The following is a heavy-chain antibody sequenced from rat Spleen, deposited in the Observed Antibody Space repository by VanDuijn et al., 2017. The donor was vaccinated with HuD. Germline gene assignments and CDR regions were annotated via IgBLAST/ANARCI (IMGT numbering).Heavy chain of an antibody. Sequence: EVQMVESGGGLVQPGRSLKLSCAASGFTFSDYGMAWVRQAPGKGLEWVASIINTGGSMYYPDSVRGRFTVSRDNAKGTLYLQMNSLTSEDTATYYCTRATTYGYTFDYWGQGVMVTVSS. D-gene: IGHD1-4*01. V-gene: IGHV5-31*01. CDR3: TRATTYGYTFDY. CDR2: IINTGGSM. J-gene: IGHJ2*01. CDR1: GFTFSDYG.